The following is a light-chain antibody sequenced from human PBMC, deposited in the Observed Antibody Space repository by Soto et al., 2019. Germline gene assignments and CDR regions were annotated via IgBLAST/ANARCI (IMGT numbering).Light chain of an antibody. Sequence: EIVMTQSPATLSVSPGERLTLSCRASQSVSNNLAWYQQKPGQAPRLLIYGASTRATGIPARFSGSGSGTEFTLTISSLQSEDFAIYYCQQYNNRWTFGQGTKVEIK. CDR2: GAS. CDR1: QSVSNN. J-gene: IGKJ1*01. V-gene: IGKV3-15*01. CDR3: QQYNNRWT.